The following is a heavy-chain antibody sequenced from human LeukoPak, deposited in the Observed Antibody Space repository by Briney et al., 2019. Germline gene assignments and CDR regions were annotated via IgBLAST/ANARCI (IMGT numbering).Heavy chain of an antibody. Sequence: SETLSLTCAVYGGSFSGYYWSWLRQPPGKGLEWIGEINHSGSTNYNPSLKSRVTISVDTSKNQFSLKLSSVTAADTAVYYCASRKYYYDSSGYRSRRSWFDPWGQGTLVTVSS. CDR1: GGSFSGYY. CDR3: ASRKYYYDSSGYRSRRSWFDP. CDR2: INHSGST. D-gene: IGHD3-22*01. V-gene: IGHV4-34*01. J-gene: IGHJ5*02.